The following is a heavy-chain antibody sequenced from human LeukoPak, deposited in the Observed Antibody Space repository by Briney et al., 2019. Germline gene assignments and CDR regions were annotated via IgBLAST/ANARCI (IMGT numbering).Heavy chain of an antibody. V-gene: IGHV3-23*01. D-gene: IGHD5-24*01. Sequence: PGGSLRLSCAASGFTFNTYAMSWVRQAPGMGLEWVSAISGRGDTIFYADSVKGRFTVSRDNSKNTLYLQVNSLRAEDTAVYYCAKATLATTYFDSWGQGTLVTVSS. J-gene: IGHJ4*02. CDR1: GFTFNTYA. CDR3: AKATLATTYFDS. CDR2: ISGRGDTI.